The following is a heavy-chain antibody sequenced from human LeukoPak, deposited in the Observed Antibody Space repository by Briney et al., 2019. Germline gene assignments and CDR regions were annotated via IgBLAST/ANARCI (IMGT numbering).Heavy chain of an antibody. CDR2: IFYSGDT. V-gene: IGHV4-59*01. Sequence: SETLSLTCSVSGGSITNYYWGWIRQPPGKGLKWIGFIFYSGDTNYNPSLKSRVTISVDTSKNQFSLKLSSVTAADTAVYYCARIGGYYYDSSGYYDYWGQGTLVTVSS. J-gene: IGHJ4*02. CDR1: GGSITNYY. D-gene: IGHD3-22*01. CDR3: ARIGGYYYDSSGYYDY.